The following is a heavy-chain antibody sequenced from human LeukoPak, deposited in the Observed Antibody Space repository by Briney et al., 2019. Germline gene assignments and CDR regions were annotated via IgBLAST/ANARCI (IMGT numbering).Heavy chain of an antibody. Sequence: SDTLSLTCTVSGGPISSISYYCRWIRQPPGKVLEGIGCIYYNGSTYYNPSLNSQVTIPVDTPNNHFSLKLSPLTPAYTSVYYCTSGGFLYFVYWGERTLVTVSS. CDR3: TSGGFLYFVY. CDR1: GGPISSISYY. CDR2: IYYNGST. D-gene: IGHD2-15*01. J-gene: IGHJ4*02. V-gene: IGHV4-39*01.